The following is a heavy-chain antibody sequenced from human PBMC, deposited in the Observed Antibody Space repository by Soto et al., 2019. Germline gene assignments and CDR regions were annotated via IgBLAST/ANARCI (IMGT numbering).Heavy chain of an antibody. Sequence: EVQLLESGGGLVQPGGSLRLSCDASGFTFSSCVMSWVRQAPGKGLEWVSAISGSGGNTYFADSVKGRFTISRDNSKNTLYLQMNSLRVDDTALDYCTSRSTAGGTSPSVFDIWGQGTMVTVSS. V-gene: IGHV3-23*01. CDR3: TSRSTAGGTSPSVFDI. D-gene: IGHD6-13*01. CDR2: ISGSGGNT. CDR1: GFTFSSCV. J-gene: IGHJ3*02.